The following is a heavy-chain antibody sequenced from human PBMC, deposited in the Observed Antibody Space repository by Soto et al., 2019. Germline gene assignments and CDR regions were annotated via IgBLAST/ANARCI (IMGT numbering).Heavy chain of an antibody. Sequence: QITFKEAGPTLVKPTQTRTLTCTYSGFSLTTSGAGVGWIRQPPGKALEWLALISWKDDKRYNPGLESSLTISKDTYKNQVTLTVTNMDPVETATYFCAHRYVVNYCRWYFDSWAQGTLVTVSS. D-gene: IGHD1-7*01. CDR1: GFSLTTSGAG. CDR2: ISWKDDK. J-gene: IGHJ4*02. CDR3: AHRYVVNYCRWYFDS. V-gene: IGHV2-5*01.